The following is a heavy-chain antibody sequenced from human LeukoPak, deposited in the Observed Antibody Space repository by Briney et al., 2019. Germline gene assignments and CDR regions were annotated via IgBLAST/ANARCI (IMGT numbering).Heavy chain of an antibody. CDR2: IKEDGSVR. D-gene: IGHD5-18*01. CDR3: ARGPDTAMDFAEYFQH. CDR1: AFIFSGHW. J-gene: IGHJ1*01. Sequence: GGSLRLSCEGSAFIFSGHWMNWVRQTPGKGLEWVASIKEDGSVRQYVDSVKGRFSISRDNTKGSLFLQLNSLRAEDTAVYYCARGPDTAMDFAEYFQHWGQGTLVTVSS. V-gene: IGHV3-7*03.